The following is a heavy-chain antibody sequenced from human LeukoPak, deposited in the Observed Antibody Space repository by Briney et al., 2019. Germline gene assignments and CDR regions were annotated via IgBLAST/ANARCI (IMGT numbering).Heavy chain of an antibody. CDR2: ISGSGGST. CDR3: AKGSYGDSPYWYFNL. D-gene: IGHD4-17*01. V-gene: IGHV3-23*01. CDR1: GFTFTSYA. Sequence: GGSLRLSCAASGFTFTSYAMSWVRQVSGKGLEWVSVISGSGGSTYYADSVKGRFTISRDNSKNTLYLQMKSLRAEDTAVYYCAKGSYGDSPYWYFNLWGRGTLVTVSS. J-gene: IGHJ2*01.